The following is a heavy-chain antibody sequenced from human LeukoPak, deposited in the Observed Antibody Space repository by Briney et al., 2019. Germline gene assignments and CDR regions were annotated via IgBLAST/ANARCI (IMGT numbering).Heavy chain of an antibody. CDR3: ARDTYSSGWGFGY. Sequence: PGGSLRLSCAASGFTFSSYSMNWVRQAPGKGLEWVSYISSSSTIYYADSVKGRFTISRDNAKNSLYLQMNSLRAEDTAVYYCARDTYSSGWGFGYWGQGTLVTVSS. CDR2: ISSSSTI. J-gene: IGHJ4*02. V-gene: IGHV3-48*01. CDR1: GFTFSSYS. D-gene: IGHD6-19*01.